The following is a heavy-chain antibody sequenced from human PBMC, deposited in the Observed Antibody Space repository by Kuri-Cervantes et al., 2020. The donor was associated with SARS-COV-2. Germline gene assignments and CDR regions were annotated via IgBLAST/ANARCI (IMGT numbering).Heavy chain of an antibody. CDR1: GFTFSSYG. D-gene: IGHD6-25*01. V-gene: IGHV3-30*03. CDR3: ARVSSGSSDY. CDR2: ISYDGSNK. Sequence: LSLTCAASGFTFSSYGMHWVRQAPGKGLEWVAVISYDGSNKYYADSVKGRFTISRDNSKNMLYLQMNSLRTEDSAVYYCARVSSGSSDYWGQGTLVTVSS. J-gene: IGHJ4*02.